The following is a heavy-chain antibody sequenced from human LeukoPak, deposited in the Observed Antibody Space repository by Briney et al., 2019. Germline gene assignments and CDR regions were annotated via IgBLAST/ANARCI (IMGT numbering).Heavy chain of an antibody. CDR1: GGTFSSYA. V-gene: IGHV1-69*13. CDR3: ARGGGYYYDSSGSNGPFDI. CDR2: IIPIFGTA. J-gene: IGHJ3*02. D-gene: IGHD3-22*01. Sequence: SVKVSCKASGGTFSSYAISWVRQAPGQGLEWMGGIIPIFGTANYAQKFQGRVTITADESTSTAYMELSSLRSEDTAVYYCARGGGYYYDSSGSNGPFDIWGQGTMVTVSS.